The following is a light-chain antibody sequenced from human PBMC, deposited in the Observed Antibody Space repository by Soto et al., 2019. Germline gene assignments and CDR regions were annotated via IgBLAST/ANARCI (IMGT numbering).Light chain of an antibody. CDR2: DNN. V-gene: IGLV1-51*01. Sequence: QSVLTQPPSVSAAPGQTVTISCSGSSSNIGNNYVSWYQQLSGTAPKLLIYDNNKRPSGIPDRFSGSKSGTSATLGITGLQTGDEADYYCGTWDSSLSADVFGTGTKVTVL. J-gene: IGLJ1*01. CDR1: SSNIGNNY. CDR3: GTWDSSLSADV.